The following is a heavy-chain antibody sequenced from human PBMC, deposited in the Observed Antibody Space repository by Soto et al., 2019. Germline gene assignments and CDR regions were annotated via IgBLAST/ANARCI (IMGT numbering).Heavy chain of an antibody. CDR2: IWYDGSNK. CDR1: GFTFSSYG. J-gene: IGHJ4*02. Sequence: QVQLVESGGGVVQPGRSLRLSCAASGFTFSSYGMHWVRQAPGKGLEWVAVIWYDGSNKYYADSVKGRFTISRDNSKNTLYLQMNSLRAEDTAVYYCASGAGYSGSYGGSDYWGQGTLVTVSS. V-gene: IGHV3-33*01. D-gene: IGHD1-26*01. CDR3: ASGAGYSGSYGGSDY.